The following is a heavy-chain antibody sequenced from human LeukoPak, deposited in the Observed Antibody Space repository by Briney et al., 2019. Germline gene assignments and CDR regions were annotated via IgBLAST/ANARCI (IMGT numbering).Heavy chain of an antibody. V-gene: IGHV4-31*03. Sequence: SQTLSLTCTVSGGSISSGGYYWSWIRQHPGKGLEWTGYIYYSGSTYYNPSLKSRVTISVDTSKNQFSLKLSSVTAADTAVYYCARAGLVVVPAAIGAWFDPWGQGTLVTVSS. CDR3: ARAGLVVVPAAIGAWFDP. CDR2: IYYSGST. CDR1: GGSISSGGYY. D-gene: IGHD2-2*01. J-gene: IGHJ5*02.